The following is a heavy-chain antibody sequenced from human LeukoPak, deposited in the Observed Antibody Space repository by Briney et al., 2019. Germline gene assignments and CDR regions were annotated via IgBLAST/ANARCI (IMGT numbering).Heavy chain of an antibody. V-gene: IGHV4-61*01. CDR3: ARTDSSSWYGWFDY. J-gene: IGHJ4*02. D-gene: IGHD6-13*01. CDR2: IYYSGST. Sequence: SETLSLTCTVSGGSVSSGSYYWSWIRQPPGKGLEWIGYIYYSGSTNYNPSLKSRVTISVDTSKNQFSLKLSSVTAADTAVYYCARTDSSSWYGWFDYWGQGTLVTVSS. CDR1: GGSVSSGSYY.